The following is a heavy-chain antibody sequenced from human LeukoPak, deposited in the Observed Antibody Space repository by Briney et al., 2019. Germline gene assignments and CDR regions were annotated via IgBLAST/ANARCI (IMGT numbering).Heavy chain of an antibody. V-gene: IGHV5-51*01. CDR3: ARQYYDESGYYPDY. CDR2: IYPGDSDT. J-gene: IGHJ4*02. CDR1: GYTFNTYW. D-gene: IGHD3-22*01. Sequence: GESLKISCKGSGYTFNTYWIGWVRQMPGKGLEWMGIIYPGDSDTRDSPSFQGQVTLSVNKSINTAYLQWSSLQASDTAMYYCARQYYDESGYYPDYWGQGTLVTVSS.